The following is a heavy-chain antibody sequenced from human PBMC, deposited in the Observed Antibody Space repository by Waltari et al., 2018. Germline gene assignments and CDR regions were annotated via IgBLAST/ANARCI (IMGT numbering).Heavy chain of an antibody. J-gene: IGHJ5*02. D-gene: IGHD3-9*01. CDR2: ISYDGSKN. CDR1: GFTFSSYA. Sequence: QVQLVESGGGVVQPGRSLRLSCAASGFTFSSYAMHWVRQAPGKGLEWVAGISYDGSKNYYADSVKGRFTISRDNAKNTLYLQMNSLRAEDTAVYYCARPDYDILGFDPWGQGTLVTVSS. V-gene: IGHV3-30*01. CDR3: ARPDYDILGFDP.